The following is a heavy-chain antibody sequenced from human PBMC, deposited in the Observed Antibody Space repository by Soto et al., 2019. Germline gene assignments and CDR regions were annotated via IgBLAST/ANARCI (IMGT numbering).Heavy chain of an antibody. CDR2: IYSGGST. J-gene: IGHJ3*02. CDR3: ARAQAGTMVRGVIIITAFDI. D-gene: IGHD3-10*01. CDR1: GFTVSSNY. Sequence: LSGGSLRLSCAASGFTVSSNYMSWVRQAPGKGLEWVSVIYSGGSTYYADSVKCRFTISRHNSKNTLYLQMNSLRAEDTAVYYCARAQAGTMVRGVIIITAFDIWGQGTMVTVSS. V-gene: IGHV3-53*04.